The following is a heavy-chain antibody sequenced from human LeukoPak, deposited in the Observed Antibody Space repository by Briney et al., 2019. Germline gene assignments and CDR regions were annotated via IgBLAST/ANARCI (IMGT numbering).Heavy chain of an antibody. CDR3: ARDILVVVDGTDWFDP. Sequence: ASVKVSCNASGYTFTGYYMHWVRQAPGQGLEWMGWINPNSGGTNYAQKFQGRVTMTRDTSISTAYMELSRLRSDDTAVYYCARDILVVVDGTDWFDPWGQGTLVTVSS. CDR2: INPNSGGT. V-gene: IGHV1-2*02. D-gene: IGHD2-15*01. J-gene: IGHJ5*02. CDR1: GYTFTGYY.